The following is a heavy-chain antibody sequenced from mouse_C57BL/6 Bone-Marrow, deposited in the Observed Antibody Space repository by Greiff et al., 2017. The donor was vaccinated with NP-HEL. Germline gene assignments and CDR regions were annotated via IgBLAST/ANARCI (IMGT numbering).Heavy chain of an antibody. V-gene: IGHV1-26*01. CDR3: ARDYYGSSYDYFDY. Sequence: VQLKQSGPELVKPGASVKISCKASGYTFTDYYMNWVKQSHGKSLEWIGDINPNNGGTSYNQKFKGKATLTVDKSSSTAYMELRSLTSEDSAVYYCARDYYGSSYDYFDYWGQGTTLTVSS. D-gene: IGHD1-1*01. CDR2: INPNNGGT. CDR1: GYTFTDYY. J-gene: IGHJ2*01.